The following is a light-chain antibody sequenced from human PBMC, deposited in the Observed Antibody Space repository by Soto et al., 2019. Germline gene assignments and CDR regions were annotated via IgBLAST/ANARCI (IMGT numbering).Light chain of an antibody. V-gene: IGKV3-11*01. CDR2: DAS. Sequence: DIGLTQSPATLSLSPGERATLSCRASQSVSSNLAWYQQKPGQAPRLLIYDASNRATGIPARFSGSGSGTDFTLTISTLEPEDFAVYYCQQRSAWPPITFGQGTRLEIK. CDR3: QQRSAWPPIT. J-gene: IGKJ5*01. CDR1: QSVSSN.